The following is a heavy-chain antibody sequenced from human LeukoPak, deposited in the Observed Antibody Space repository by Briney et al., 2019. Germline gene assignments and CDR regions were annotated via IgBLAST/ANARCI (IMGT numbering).Heavy chain of an antibody. J-gene: IGHJ3*02. CDR1: GGTFSSYA. V-gene: IGHV1-69*13. D-gene: IGHD7-27*01. CDR3: ARGGLGTGDAFDI. CDR2: IIPIFGTA. Sequence: ASVKVSCKASGGTFSSYAISWVRQAPGQGLEWMGGIIPIFGTANYAQKFQGRVTITADESTSTAYMELSSLRSEDTVVYYCARGGLGTGDAFDIWGQGTMVTVSS.